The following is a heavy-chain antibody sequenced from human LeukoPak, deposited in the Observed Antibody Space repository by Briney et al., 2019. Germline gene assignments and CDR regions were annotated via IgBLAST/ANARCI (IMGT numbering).Heavy chain of an antibody. V-gene: IGHV1-8*03. CDR1: GYTFSNYD. J-gene: IGHJ4*01. Sequence: GASVKVSCKASGYTFSNYDINWVRHVSGQGLEWMGWERPNSGDTGYAQKFQGRVTITSDTSTSTSYMELSGLTSEDTAIYYCARTAPEKSHIDYWGSGTLVTVS. CDR3: ARTAPEKSHIDY. D-gene: IGHD2-21*02. CDR2: ERPNSGDT.